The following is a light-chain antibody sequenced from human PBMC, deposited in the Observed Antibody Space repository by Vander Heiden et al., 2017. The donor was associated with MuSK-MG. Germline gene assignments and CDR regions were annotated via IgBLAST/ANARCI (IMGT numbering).Light chain of an antibody. V-gene: IGKV3-11*01. CDR3: QQRDNWT. CDR2: DAS. J-gene: IGKJ1*01. CDR1: QSVRRF. Sequence: EIVLTQSPATLSLSPGESATLSCTASQSVRRFLAWDQQKPGQAPRLLMYDASNRDTGIQDRFSGSGAETDFTLTSSSRENEDFEVYYRQQRDNWTFGQGTMVEIK.